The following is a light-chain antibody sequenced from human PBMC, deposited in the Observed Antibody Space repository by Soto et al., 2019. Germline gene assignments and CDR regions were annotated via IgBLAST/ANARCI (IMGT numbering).Light chain of an antibody. CDR1: QSVGTN. V-gene: IGKV3-15*01. Sequence: EIVMTQSPASLSVSPGERVTLSCMASQSVGTNLAWYQQSPGQAPRLLIFGASTRATDIPARFSGSESGTEFTLFISSLQSEDLAIYYCQHYNETPLTFGGGTKVEIK. CDR3: QHYNETPLT. CDR2: GAS. J-gene: IGKJ4*01.